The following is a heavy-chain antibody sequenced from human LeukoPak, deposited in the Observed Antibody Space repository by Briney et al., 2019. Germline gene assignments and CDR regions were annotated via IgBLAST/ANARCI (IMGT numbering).Heavy chain of an antibody. J-gene: IGHJ4*02. V-gene: IGHV3-23*01. Sequence: GGSLRLSCAASGFTFSSYAMSWVRQAPGKGLEWVSAISGSGGSTYYADSVKGRFTISRDNSKNTLYLQMNSLRAEDTAVYYCAKDYSGYSSGWYLRWGQGTLVTVSS. CDR3: AKDYSGYSSGWYLR. CDR2: ISGSGGST. CDR1: GFTFSSYA. D-gene: IGHD6-19*01.